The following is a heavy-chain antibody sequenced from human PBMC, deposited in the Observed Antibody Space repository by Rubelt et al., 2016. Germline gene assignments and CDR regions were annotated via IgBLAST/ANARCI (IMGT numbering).Heavy chain of an antibody. CDR2: IYHSGST. V-gene: IGHV4-4*02. Sequence: CAVSGGSISSSNWWSWVRQPPGKGLEWIGEIYHSGSTNYNPSLKGRVTISVDKSKNQFSLKLSSVTAADTAVYYCARGIDEYSSSVFDYWGQGTLVTVSS. J-gene: IGHJ4*02. CDR1: GGSISSSNW. CDR3: ARGIDEYSSSVFDY. D-gene: IGHD6-6*01.